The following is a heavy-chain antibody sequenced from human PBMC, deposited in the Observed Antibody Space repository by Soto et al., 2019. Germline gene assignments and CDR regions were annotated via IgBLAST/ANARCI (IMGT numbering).Heavy chain of an antibody. Sequence: EVQLVESGGGLVQPGGSLRVSCVASGFTFSSYALNWVRQAPGKGLEWVSYISVGGGSIFYADSVKGRFTISRGDATNSLYLQXXXXXDEDTAVYYCVRDHRWAFDFWGQGTMVTVSS. J-gene: IGHJ3*01. CDR3: VRDHRWAFDF. CDR2: ISVGGGSI. V-gene: IGHV3-48*02. D-gene: IGHD2-15*01. CDR1: GFTFSSYA.